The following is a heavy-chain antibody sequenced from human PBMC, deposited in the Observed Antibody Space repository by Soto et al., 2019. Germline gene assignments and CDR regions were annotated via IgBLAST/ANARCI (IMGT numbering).Heavy chain of an antibody. J-gene: IGHJ5*02. V-gene: IGHV1-58*01. CDR2: IVVGSGNT. D-gene: IGHD2-2*01. CDR1: GFTFTSSA. CDR3: AAEALYCSSTSCNLTWFDP. Sequence: QMQLVQSGPEVKKPGTSVKVSCKASGFTFTSSAVQWVRQARGQRLEWIGWIVVGSGNTNYAQKFQERVTITRDMSTSTAYMELSSLRSEDTAVYYCAAEALYCSSTSCNLTWFDPWGQGTLVTVSS.